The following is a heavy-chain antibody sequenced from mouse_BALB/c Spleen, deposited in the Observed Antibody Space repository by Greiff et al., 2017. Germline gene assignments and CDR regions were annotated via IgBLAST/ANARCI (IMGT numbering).Heavy chain of an antibody. V-gene: IGHV14-1*02. CDR2: IDPGNGNT. Sequence: VQLQQSGAELVRPGALVKLSCKASGFNIKDYYMHWVKQRPEQGLEWIGWIDPGNGNTIYDPKFQGKASITADTSSNTAYLQLSSLTSEDTAVYYCARDYGMSLDYWGQGTTLTVSS. J-gene: IGHJ2*01. CDR1: GFNIKDYY. D-gene: IGHD1-1*01. CDR3: ARDYGMSLDY.